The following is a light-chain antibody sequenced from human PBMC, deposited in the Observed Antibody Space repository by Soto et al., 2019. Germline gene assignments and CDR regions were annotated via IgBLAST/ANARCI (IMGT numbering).Light chain of an antibody. V-gene: IGKV1-6*01. CDR1: QGFRAV. CDR3: PHVCGSPLT. CDR2: GAS. Sequence: TRASFSVAAASLNKVTITCRASQGFRAVLGWDQQSPGKAPKVLIVGASTLQSGVPSRFSGSGSGTDFNLTRSRLAAEASLIYYCPHVCGSPLTFGQGTKVDIK. J-gene: IGKJ1*01.